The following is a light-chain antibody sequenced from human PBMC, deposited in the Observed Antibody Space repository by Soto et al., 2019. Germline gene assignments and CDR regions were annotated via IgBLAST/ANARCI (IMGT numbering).Light chain of an antibody. V-gene: IGKV1-17*01. Sequence: IQMTQSPSSLSASLVDRVTITCLASQAIGTDLGWYQQKPGKAPKRLVYAASSLQSGAPPRFSGSGSGTDFTLTIRSLQSEDFATYFCLQYNSYPRTFGQGTKVDIK. CDR2: AAS. CDR1: QAIGTD. J-gene: IGKJ1*01. CDR3: LQYNSYPRT.